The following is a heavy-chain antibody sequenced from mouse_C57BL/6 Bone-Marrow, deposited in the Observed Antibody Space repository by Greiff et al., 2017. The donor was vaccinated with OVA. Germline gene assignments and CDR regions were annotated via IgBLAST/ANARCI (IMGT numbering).Heavy chain of an antibody. Sequence: QVQLQQPGAELVKPGASVKMSCKASGYTFTSYWITWVKQRPGQGLEWIGDIYPGSGSTNYNEKFKSKATLTVDTSSSTAYMQLSSLTSEDSAVYYCARDYDDTSWFAYWGQGTLVTVSA. CDR3: ARDYDDTSWFAY. CDR1: GYTFTSYW. CDR2: IYPGSGST. D-gene: IGHD2-13*01. J-gene: IGHJ3*01. V-gene: IGHV1-55*01.